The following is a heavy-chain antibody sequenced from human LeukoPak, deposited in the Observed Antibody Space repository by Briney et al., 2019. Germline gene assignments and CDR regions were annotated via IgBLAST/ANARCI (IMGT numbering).Heavy chain of an antibody. CDR2: MSFDGFSK. J-gene: IGHJ3*02. CDR1: RFTFSTSI. Sequence: PGGSLRLSCAMSRFTFSTSIIHWVRQAPGKGLEWVAAMSFDGFSKYYADSMKGRLSISRDESKNTVYLQMESLRFEDTAVYYCAREGHTSGYCGTFENWGQGTTVAVSS. CDR3: AREGHTSGYCGTFEN. D-gene: IGHD3-22*01. V-gene: IGHV3-30*04.